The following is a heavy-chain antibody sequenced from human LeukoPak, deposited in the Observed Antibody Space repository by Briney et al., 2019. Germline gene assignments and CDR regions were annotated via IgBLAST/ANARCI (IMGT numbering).Heavy chain of an antibody. CDR3: ARGTGNYYGY. D-gene: IGHD3/OR15-3a*01. Sequence: PGGSLRLSCAASGFTFSSYWMHWVRQAPGKGLVWVSRIKSAGSSTSYADSVKGRFTITRDSAKNTLYLQMNSLRVEDTAVYYCARGTGNYYGYWGQGTLVTVSS. J-gene: IGHJ4*02. CDR1: GFTFSSYW. V-gene: IGHV3-74*01. CDR2: IKSAGSST.